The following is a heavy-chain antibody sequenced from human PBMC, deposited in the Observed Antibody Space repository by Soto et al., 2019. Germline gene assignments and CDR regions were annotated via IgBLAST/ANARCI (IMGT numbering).Heavy chain of an antibody. V-gene: IGHV3-9*01. CDR1: GFTFDDYA. CDR2: ITWNSGIM. CDR3: AKDQGYSTSYYGYVDL. Sequence: EVQLVESGGGWVHPGRSLRLPCAASGFTFDDYAMHWVGQPPGKGREGVSGITWNSGIMGYADPVKGRFTISRDNAKNSLYLQMNSLRPEDTALYYCAKDQGYSTSYYGYVDLWGRGTLVTVSS. D-gene: IGHD6-13*01. J-gene: IGHJ2*01.